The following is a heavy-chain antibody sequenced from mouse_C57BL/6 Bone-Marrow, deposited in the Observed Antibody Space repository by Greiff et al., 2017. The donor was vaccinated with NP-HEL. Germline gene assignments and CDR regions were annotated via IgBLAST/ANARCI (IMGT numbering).Heavy chain of an antibody. CDR1: GYTFTSYW. V-gene: IGHV1-55*01. CDR2: IYPGSGST. Sequence: VQLQQPGAELVKPGASVKMSCKASGYTFTSYWITWVKQRPGQGLEWIGDIYPGSGSTNYNEKFKSKATLTVDTSSSTAYMQLSSLTSEDSAVYYCARYYYGSSFRVDYWGQGTSVTVSS. D-gene: IGHD1-1*01. CDR3: ARYYYGSSFRVDY. J-gene: IGHJ4*01.